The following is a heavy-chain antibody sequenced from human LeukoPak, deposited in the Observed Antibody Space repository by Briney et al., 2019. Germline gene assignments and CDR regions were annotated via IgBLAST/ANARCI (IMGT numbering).Heavy chain of an antibody. D-gene: IGHD3-10*01. CDR1: GGAFNNYA. V-gene: IGHV1-69*05. Sequence: ASVKVSCKASGGAFNNYAISWVRQAPGQGLEWMGGIIPIFGTANYAQNFQGRVTITTDESTSTAYMELSSLRSEDTAVYYCAGWVTMVRGVTYYYMDVWGKGTSVTVSS. CDR2: IIPIFGTA. J-gene: IGHJ6*03. CDR3: AGWVTMVRGVTYYYMDV.